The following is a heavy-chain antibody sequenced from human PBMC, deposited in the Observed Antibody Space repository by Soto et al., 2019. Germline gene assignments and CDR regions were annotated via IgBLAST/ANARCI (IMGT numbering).Heavy chain of an antibody. J-gene: IGHJ4*02. CDR2: ISYDGSNK. CDR1: GFTFSSYA. V-gene: IGHV3-30*04. CDR3: ARAEGYCTNGVCYSIDY. Sequence: GSLRLSCAASGFTFSSYAMHWVRQAPGKGLEWVAVISYDGSNKYYADSVKGRFTISRDNSKNTLYLQMNSLRAEDTAVYYCARAEGYCTNGVCYSIDYWGQGTLVTVSS. D-gene: IGHD2-8*01.